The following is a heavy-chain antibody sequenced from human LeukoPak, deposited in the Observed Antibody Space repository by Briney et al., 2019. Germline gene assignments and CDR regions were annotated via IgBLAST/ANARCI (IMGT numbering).Heavy chain of an antibody. CDR2: INHSGST. Sequence: SSETLSLTCAGYGGSFSGYYWSWIRQPPGKGLEWIGEINHSGSTNYNPSLKSRVTISVDTSKNQFSLKLSSVTAADTAVYYCARGPYDSSGYPQYWYFDLWGRGTLVTVSS. V-gene: IGHV4-34*01. CDR1: GGSFSGYY. CDR3: ARGPYDSSGYPQYWYFDL. J-gene: IGHJ2*01. D-gene: IGHD3-22*01.